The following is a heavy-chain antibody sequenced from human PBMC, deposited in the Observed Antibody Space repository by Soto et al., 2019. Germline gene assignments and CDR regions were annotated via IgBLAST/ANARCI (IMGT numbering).Heavy chain of an antibody. CDR2: ISAYNGNT. V-gene: IGHV1-18*01. CDR1: GYTFTSYG. J-gene: IGHJ4*02. Sequence: ASVKVSCKASGYTFTSYGISWVRQAPGQGLEWMGWISAYNGNTNYAQKLQGRVTMTTDTSTSTAYMELRSLRSDDTAVYYCARDHCSSTSCYGPDLLVWFGEPYFDYWGQGTLVTVSS. D-gene: IGHD2-2*01. CDR3: ARDHCSSTSCYGPDLLVWFGEPYFDY.